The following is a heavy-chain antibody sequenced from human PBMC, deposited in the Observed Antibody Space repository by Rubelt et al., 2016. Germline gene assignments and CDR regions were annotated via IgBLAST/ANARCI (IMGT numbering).Heavy chain of an antibody. Sequence: EVQLVESGGGLIQPGRSLRLSCAASGFTFSSYAMSWVRQAPGKGLDWVSVIYSSGSTYYADSVKGRFPISRDNSKNTLYLQMNSLRAEDTAVYYCVTRSNSIPVAGSGLDVWGQGTTVIVS. CDR2: IYSSGST. D-gene: IGHD6-19*01. V-gene: IGHV3-53*01. CDR1: GFTFSSYA. J-gene: IGHJ6*02. CDR3: VTRSNSIPVAGSGLDV.